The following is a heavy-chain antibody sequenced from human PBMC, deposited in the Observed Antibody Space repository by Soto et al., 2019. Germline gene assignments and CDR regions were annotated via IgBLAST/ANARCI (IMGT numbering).Heavy chain of an antibody. CDR2: IYYRGRN. CDR3: ARDRSPYYYETSGPEYYFDY. D-gene: IGHD3-22*01. V-gene: IGHV4-30-4*01. J-gene: IGHJ4*02. Sequence: PSETLSLTCTVSGGSISSSDYYWSWIRQPPGKGLEWIGYIYYRGRNYYNPSLGSRVTMSVDVSKNRFSLNLTSVTAADTAVYYCARDRSPYYYETSGPEYYFDYWGQGTLVTVSS. CDR1: GGSISSSDYY.